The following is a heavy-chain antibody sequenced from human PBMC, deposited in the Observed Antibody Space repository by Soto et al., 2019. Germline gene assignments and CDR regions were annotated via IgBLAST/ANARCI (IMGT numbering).Heavy chain of an antibody. V-gene: IGHV3-23*01. J-gene: IGHJ4*02. Sequence: PGGSLRLSCAASGSTFSSYAMSWVRQAPGKGLEWVSAISGSGGSTYYADSVKGRFTISRDNSKNTLYLQMNSLRAEDTAVYYCAKDNPLYDFWSGYYRMLRGQFDYWSQEALLPVSS. D-gene: IGHD3-3*01. CDR2: ISGSGGST. CDR1: GSTFSSYA. CDR3: AKDNPLYDFWSGYYRMLRGQFDY.